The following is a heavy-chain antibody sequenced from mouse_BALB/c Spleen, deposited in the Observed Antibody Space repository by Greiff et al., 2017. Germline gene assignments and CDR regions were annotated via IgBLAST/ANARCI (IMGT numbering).Heavy chain of an antibody. CDR2: ISSGSSTI. CDR3: ARDGDGYDGGYAMDY. J-gene: IGHJ4*01. CDR1: GFTFSSFG. D-gene: IGHD2-2*01. Sequence: EVKLMESGGGLVQPGGSRKLSCAASGFTFSSFGMHWVRQAPEKGLEWVAYISSGSSTIYYADTVKGRFTISRDNPKNTLFLQMTSLRSEDTAMYYCARDGDGYDGGYAMDYWGQGTSVTVSS. V-gene: IGHV5-17*02.